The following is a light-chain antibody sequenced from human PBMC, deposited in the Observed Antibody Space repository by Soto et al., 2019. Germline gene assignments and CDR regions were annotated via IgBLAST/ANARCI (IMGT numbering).Light chain of an antibody. J-gene: IGKJ1*01. CDR3: QQRGGSPRT. CDR2: GAS. Sequence: EIVLTQSPGTLSLSPGERATLSCRASQSVSSSSLAWYQQKPGQAPRLLIFGASSRATGIPDRFTSSGSGTDFTLTISRLEPEEFAVYYCQQRGGSPRTFGQGTKVEIK. CDR1: QSVSSSS. V-gene: IGKV3-20*01.